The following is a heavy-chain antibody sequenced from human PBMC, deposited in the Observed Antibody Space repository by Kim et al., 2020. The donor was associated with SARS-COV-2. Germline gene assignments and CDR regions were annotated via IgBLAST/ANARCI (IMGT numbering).Heavy chain of an antibody. CDR3: ARRDIVVVPAAISGWFDP. Sequence: PPLTSRVTISVDTSKNQFSLKLSSVTAADTAVYYCARRDIVVVPAAISGWFDPWGQGTLVTVSS. D-gene: IGHD2-2*01. V-gene: IGHV4-34*01. J-gene: IGHJ5*02.